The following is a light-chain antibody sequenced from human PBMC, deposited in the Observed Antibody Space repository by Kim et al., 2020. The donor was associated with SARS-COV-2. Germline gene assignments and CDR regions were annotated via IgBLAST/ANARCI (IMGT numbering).Light chain of an antibody. V-gene: IGLV3-21*04. CDR2: YDS. Sequence: TQPPSVSVAPGKTARITCGGNNIGSKSVHWYQQKPGQAPVLVIYYDSDRPSGIPERFSGSNSGNTATLTISRVEAGDEADYYCQVWDSSSDHPVFGGGTKLTVL. J-gene: IGLJ3*02. CDR3: QVWDSSSDHPV. CDR1: NIGSKS.